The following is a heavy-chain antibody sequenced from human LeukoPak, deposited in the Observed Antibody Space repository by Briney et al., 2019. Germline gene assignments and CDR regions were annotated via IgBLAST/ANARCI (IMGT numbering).Heavy chain of an antibody. CDR2: INPNSGGT. V-gene: IGHV1-2*02. CDR1: GYTFTGYY. CDR3: AKDAIVRDYSNSDY. J-gene: IGHJ4*02. D-gene: IGHD4-11*01. Sequence: GASVKVSCKASGYTFTGYYMHWVRQAPGQGLEWMGWINPNSGGTNYAQKFQGRVTMTRDMSISTAYMELSRLRSDDTAVYYCAKDAIVRDYSNSDYWGQGTLVTVSS.